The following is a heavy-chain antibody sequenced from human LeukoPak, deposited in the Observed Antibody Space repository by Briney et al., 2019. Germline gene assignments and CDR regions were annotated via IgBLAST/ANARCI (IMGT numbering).Heavy chain of an antibody. V-gene: IGHV3-21*06. CDR1: GFTFSSYS. J-gene: IGHJ3*02. Sequence: GGSLRLSCAASGFTFSSYSMNWVRQAPGKRLEWVSSISSSSSYIYYADSVKGRFTISRDNAKNSVYLQMNSLRAEDTALYYCARGVRGALGQNAFDIWGQGTMVTVSS. CDR3: ARGVRGALGQNAFDI. CDR2: ISSSSSYI. D-gene: IGHD1-26*01.